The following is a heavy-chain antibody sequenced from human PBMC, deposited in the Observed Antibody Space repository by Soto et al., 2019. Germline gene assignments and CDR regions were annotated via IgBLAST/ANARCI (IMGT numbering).Heavy chain of an antibody. CDR1: GGTFSNSA. J-gene: IGHJ6*02. Sequence: QVQLEQSGAEVKKPGSSVKVSCKASGGTFSNSAISWVRQAPGQGLEWMGGIIPIFRTPDYVQKFQGRVTVTAEESPRTADMESRGLRDDDTVVYYCATDRDRAQLGGNYYYILDVWGQGPTVTVSS. V-gene: IGHV1-69*12. CDR3: ATDRDRAQLGGNYYYILDV. CDR2: IIPIFRTP. D-gene: IGHD3-3*02.